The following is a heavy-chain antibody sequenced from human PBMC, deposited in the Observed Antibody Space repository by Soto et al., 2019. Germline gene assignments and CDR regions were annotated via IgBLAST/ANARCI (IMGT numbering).Heavy chain of an antibody. Sequence: QVRLQEWGPGLVKPSQTLSLKCSVSGGSITTGGRYWSWIRQLPGKGLEWIGDIYYSGNTYYNASLRSRVAISVEAATNQFSLKLRSVTAADTAVYYCAPALVFTGGDGFDIWGQGRLVTVSS. CDR2: IYYSGNT. J-gene: IGHJ3*02. CDR3: APALVFTGGDGFDI. CDR1: GGSITTGGRY. D-gene: IGHD1-1*01. V-gene: IGHV4-31*02.